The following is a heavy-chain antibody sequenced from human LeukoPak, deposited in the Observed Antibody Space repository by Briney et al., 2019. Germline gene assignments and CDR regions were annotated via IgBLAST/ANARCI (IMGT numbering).Heavy chain of an antibody. V-gene: IGHV3-30*02. Sequence: GGSLRLSCAASGFTFSSYGMHWVRQAPGKGLEWVAFIRYDGSNTYYADSVKGRFTISGDNSKNTLYLHMNSLRAEDTAVYYCAKDSRVTIFGVDPLFDPWGQGTLVTVSS. CDR3: AKDSRVTIFGVDPLFDP. D-gene: IGHD3-3*01. J-gene: IGHJ5*02. CDR2: IRYDGSNT. CDR1: GFTFSSYG.